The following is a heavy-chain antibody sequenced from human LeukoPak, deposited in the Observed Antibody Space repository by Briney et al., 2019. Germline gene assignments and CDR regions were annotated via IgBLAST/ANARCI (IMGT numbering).Heavy chain of an antibody. J-gene: IGHJ6*02. CDR1: GFTFSSYA. CDR3: AKRDSSSYYYYGMDV. V-gene: IGHV3-23*01. CDR2: ISGSGGST. D-gene: IGHD6-13*01. Sequence: PGGSLRLSCAASGFTFSSYAMSWVRQAPGKGLEWVSAISGSGGSTYYADSVKGRFTISRDNSKNTLYPQMNSRRAEDTAVYYCAKRDSSSYYYYGMDVWGQGTTVTVSS.